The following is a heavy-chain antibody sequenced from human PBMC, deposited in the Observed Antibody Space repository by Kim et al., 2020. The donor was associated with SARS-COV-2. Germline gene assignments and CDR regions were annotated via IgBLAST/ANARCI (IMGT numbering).Heavy chain of an antibody. Sequence: ASVKVSCKASGYTFTTYSMNWVRQAPGQGLEWMGWINTNTGSPTFAQGFTRRFVFSLDTSVSTAYLQISSLKAADTAVYYCARDRPNYDILTGYSPYYGMDVWGQGTTVTVSS. CDR2: INTNTGSP. J-gene: IGHJ6*02. CDR1: GYTFTTYS. CDR3: ARDRPNYDILTGYSPYYGMDV. V-gene: IGHV7-4-1*02. D-gene: IGHD3-9*01.